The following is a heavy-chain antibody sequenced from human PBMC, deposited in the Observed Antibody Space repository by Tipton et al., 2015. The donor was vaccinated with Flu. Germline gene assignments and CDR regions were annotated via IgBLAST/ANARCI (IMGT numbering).Heavy chain of an antibody. CDR2: VSYDGISK. CDR1: GFTFSSYA. D-gene: IGHD5-24*01. V-gene: IGHV3-30-3*01. CDR3: GRGSRWLQLGPFDS. J-gene: IGHJ4*02. Sequence: SLRLSCAASGFTFSSYAMHWVRHTPAKGLEWVAVVSYDGISKYYADSVKGRFTISGDNSKNTVYLQMNSLKTEDTAVYYCGRGSRWLQLGPFDSWGQGTLVPVSS.